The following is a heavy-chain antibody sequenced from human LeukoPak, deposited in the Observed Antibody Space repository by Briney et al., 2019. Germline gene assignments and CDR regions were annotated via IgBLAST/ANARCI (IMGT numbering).Heavy chain of an antibody. CDR1: GGSISSGGYY. J-gene: IGHJ6*02. CDR3: ARVGYYYGSGGYYYYGMDV. Sequence: PSQTLSLTCTVSGGSISSGGYYWSWIRQHPGKGLEWIGDIYYSGSTYFNPSLKSRGTISVDTSKNQFSLKLSSVTAADTAVYYCARVGYYYGSGGYYYYGMDVWGQGTTVTVSS. V-gene: IGHV4-31*03. CDR2: IYYSGST. D-gene: IGHD3-10*01.